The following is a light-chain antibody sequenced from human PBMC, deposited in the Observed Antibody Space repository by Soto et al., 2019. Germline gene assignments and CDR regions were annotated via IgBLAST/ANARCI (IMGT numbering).Light chain of an antibody. Sequence: AIQLTQSPSSLSASVGDRVTITCRASQGISSALAWYQQKPGKAPKLLIYDASSLESGVPSRFSGSGSGTDFTLTISSLQPEDFATYYCHQFSTYDQRSFGVGTKVEIK. J-gene: IGKJ4*01. CDR3: HQFSTYDQRS. V-gene: IGKV1-13*02. CDR2: DAS. CDR1: QGISSA.